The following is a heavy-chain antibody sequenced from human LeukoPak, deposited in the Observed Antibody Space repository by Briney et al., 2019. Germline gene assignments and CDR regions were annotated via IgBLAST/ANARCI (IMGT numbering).Heavy chain of an antibody. CDR2: IFFTGTT. V-gene: IGHV4-59*08. J-gene: IGHJ2*01. Sequence: SETLSLTCSVSGVSIENWFWSWIRQPPGKGLESIGSIFFTGTTNYNPSFKSRVTISMDKAKNQFSLRLTSVTDADTAVYYCARSYSSSRVRYFDLWGRGTLVAVSS. CDR1: GVSIENWF. D-gene: IGHD6-13*01. CDR3: ARSYSSSRVRYFDL.